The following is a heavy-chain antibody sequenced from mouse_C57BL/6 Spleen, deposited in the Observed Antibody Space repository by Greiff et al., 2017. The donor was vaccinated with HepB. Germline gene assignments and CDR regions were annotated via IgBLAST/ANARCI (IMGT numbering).Heavy chain of an antibody. CDR2: ISNGGGST. D-gene: IGHD1-1*01. J-gene: IGHJ3*01. V-gene: IGHV5-12*01. Sequence: EVQGVESGGGLVQPGGSLKLSCAASGFTFSDYYMYWVRQTPEKRLEWVAYISNGGGSTYYPDTVKGRFTISRDNAKNTLYLQMSRLKSEDTAMYYCARDEFYYGSSGGFAYWGQGTLVTVSA. CDR3: ARDEFYYGSSGGFAY. CDR1: GFTFSDYY.